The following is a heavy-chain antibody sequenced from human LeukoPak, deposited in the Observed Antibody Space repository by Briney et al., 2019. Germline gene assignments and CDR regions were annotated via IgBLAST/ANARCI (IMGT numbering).Heavy chain of an antibody. J-gene: IGHJ3*02. CDR3: AKGGLGYCSGGSCYPGDAFDI. Sequence: GGSLRLSCAASGFTFSSYAMSWVRQAPGKGLEWVSAISGSGGSTYYADSVKGRFTISRDNSKNTLYLQMNSLRAEDTAVYYCAKGGLGYCSGGSCYPGDAFDIRGQGTMVTVSS. D-gene: IGHD2-15*01. CDR2: ISGSGGST. CDR1: GFTFSSYA. V-gene: IGHV3-23*01.